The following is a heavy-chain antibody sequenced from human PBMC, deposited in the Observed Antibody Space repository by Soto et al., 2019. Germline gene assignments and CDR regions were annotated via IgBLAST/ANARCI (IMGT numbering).Heavy chain of an antibody. Sequence: SETLSLTCAVYGGSFSGYYWSWIRQPPGKGLEWIGEINHSGSTNYNPSLKSRVTISVDTSKNQFSLKLSSVTAADTAVYYCARGRSGGRGDVWGQGTTVTVSS. CDR2: INHSGST. V-gene: IGHV4-34*01. D-gene: IGHD3-10*01. CDR1: GGSFSGYY. J-gene: IGHJ6*02. CDR3: ARGRSGGRGDV.